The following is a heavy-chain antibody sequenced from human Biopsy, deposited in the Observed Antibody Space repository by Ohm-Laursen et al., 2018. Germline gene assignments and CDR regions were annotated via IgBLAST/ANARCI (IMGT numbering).Heavy chain of an antibody. Sequence: SETLSLTCAVFGHSVTNDYYWGWIRRTPGKGLEWIGYIYYSGSTNYSPSLKSRVTVSMDVSNNDFSLKLTSVTAADTAVYYCARDRFDLLTPNWFDPWGQGTLVTVSS. CDR3: ARDRFDLLTPNWFDP. D-gene: IGHD3-9*01. CDR2: IYYSGST. J-gene: IGHJ5*02. V-gene: IGHV4-61*03. CDR1: GHSVTNDYY.